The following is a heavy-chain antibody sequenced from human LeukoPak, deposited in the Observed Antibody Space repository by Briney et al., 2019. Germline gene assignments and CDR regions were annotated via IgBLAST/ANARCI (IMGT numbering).Heavy chain of an antibody. CDR3: ARGSDILTGNGYMDV. CDR2: INHSGST. CDR1: GGSFSGYY. D-gene: IGHD3-9*01. J-gene: IGHJ6*03. V-gene: IGHV4-34*01. Sequence: SETLSLTCAVYGGSFSGYYWSWIRQPPGKGLEWIGEINHSGSTNYNPSLKSRVTISVDTSKNQFSLKLSSVTAADTAVYYCARGSDILTGNGYMDVWGKGTTVTVSS.